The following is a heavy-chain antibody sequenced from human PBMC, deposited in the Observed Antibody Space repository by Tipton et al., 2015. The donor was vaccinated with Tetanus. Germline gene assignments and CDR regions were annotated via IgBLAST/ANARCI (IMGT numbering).Heavy chain of an antibody. D-gene: IGHD3-10*01. J-gene: IGHJ4*02. CDR1: GFTLSRYT. Sequence: SLRLSCAASGFTLSRYTLNWVHQAPGKGLEWVSSISSSSRYIYYADSVKGRFTISRDNAKNSLYLQLNSLRVEDTAVYFCARKMRGSGSYDYWGQGTLVSVSS. V-gene: IGHV3-21*04. CDR2: ISSSSRYI. CDR3: ARKMRGSGSYDY.